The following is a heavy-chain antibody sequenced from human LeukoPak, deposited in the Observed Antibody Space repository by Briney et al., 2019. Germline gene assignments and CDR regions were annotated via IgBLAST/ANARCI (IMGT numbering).Heavy chain of an antibody. V-gene: IGHV3-23*01. J-gene: IGHJ5*02. D-gene: IGHD1-26*01. Sequence: QPGGSLRLSCAASGFTFSSYAMNWVRQAPGKGVEWVSAISGSGGSTYYADSVKGRFTISRDNSKNTLYLQMNSLRAEDTAVYYCAKDLGVGATFGFDPWGQGTLVTVSS. CDR3: AKDLGVGATFGFDP. CDR1: GFTFSSYA. CDR2: ISGSGGST.